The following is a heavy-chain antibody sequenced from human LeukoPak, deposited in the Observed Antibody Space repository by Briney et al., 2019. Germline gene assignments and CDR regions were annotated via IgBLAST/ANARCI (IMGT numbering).Heavy chain of an antibody. D-gene: IGHD6-19*01. CDR3: AATVAGSKHFDY. Sequence: PSETLSLTCTVSGGSISSYYWSWIRQPAGKGLEWIGRILTSGSTNYNPSHKNRVTMSVDTSKNQFSLKLSSVTAADMAVYYCAATVAGSKHFDYWGQGSLVTVSS. J-gene: IGHJ4*02. CDR2: ILTSGST. CDR1: GGSISSYY. V-gene: IGHV4-4*07.